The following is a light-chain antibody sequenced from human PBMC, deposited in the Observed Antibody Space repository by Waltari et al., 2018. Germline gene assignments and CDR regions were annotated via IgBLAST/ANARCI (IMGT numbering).Light chain of an antibody. CDR3: QQYNDWIN. CDR2: GAS. CDR1: RAVRSD. Sequence: ILMTQSPVTLSVSPGERVTLSCRASRAVRSDLAWYQQKPGRGPRLLIYGASTRATGVPARFSGSGSGTDFSLTITSLQSEDLAVYYCQQYNDWINFGQGTRLEI. V-gene: IGKV3-15*01. J-gene: IGKJ5*01.